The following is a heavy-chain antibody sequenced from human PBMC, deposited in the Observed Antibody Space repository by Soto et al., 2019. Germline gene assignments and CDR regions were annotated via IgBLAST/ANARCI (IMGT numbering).Heavy chain of an antibody. CDR3: ARNLGYCSSTSCYAYRPYYYYYYMDV. J-gene: IGHJ6*03. Sequence: LSLTCAVYGGSFSGYYWSWIRQPPGKGLEWIGEINHSGSTNYNPSLKSRVTISVDTSKNQFSLKLSSVTAADTAVYYCARNLGYCSSTSCYAYRPYYYYYYMDVWGKGTTVTVSS. CDR1: GGSFSGYY. V-gene: IGHV4-34*01. CDR2: INHSGST. D-gene: IGHD2-2*01.